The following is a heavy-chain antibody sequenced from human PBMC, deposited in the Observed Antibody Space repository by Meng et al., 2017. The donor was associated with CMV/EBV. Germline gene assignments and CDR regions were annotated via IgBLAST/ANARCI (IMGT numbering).Heavy chain of an antibody. CDR3: ARSGDGYNSMDY. CDR2: IYYSGST. J-gene: IGHJ4*02. D-gene: IGHD5-24*01. CDR1: GGCISSGGYY. Sequence: VAGGCISSGGYYWSWISQHTGKSMEWIGYIYYSGSTYYNPSLKSRVTISVDTSKNQFSLKLSSVTAADTAVYYCARSGDGYNSMDYWGQGTLVTVSS. V-gene: IGHV4-31*02.